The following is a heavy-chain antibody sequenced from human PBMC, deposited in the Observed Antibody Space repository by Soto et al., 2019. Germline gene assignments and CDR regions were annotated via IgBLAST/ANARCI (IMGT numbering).Heavy chain of an antibody. V-gene: IGHV1-3*01. CDR3: ARVGQYYSGMDV. Sequence: QVQLVQSGAEVKKPGASVKVSCKASGYTFTTYVMHWVRQAPGQRLEWMGWINAGNDNTKYSQEFQGRVTITRDTSASTVYMELSSLSSEDTAVYYCARVGQYYSGMDVWGQGTTVTVPS. CDR1: GYTFTTYV. CDR2: INAGNDNT. D-gene: IGHD3-3*01. J-gene: IGHJ6*02.